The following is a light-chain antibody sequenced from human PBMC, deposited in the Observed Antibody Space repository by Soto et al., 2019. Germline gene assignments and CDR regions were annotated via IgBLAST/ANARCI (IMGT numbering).Light chain of an antibody. Sequence: DIPMTQSPSTLSASVGDRVTITCRASQSISSWLAWYQQKPGKAPKLLIYKASSLEIGVPSRFSGSGSGTEFTLTISSLQPDDFATYYCQQYNSYSRTFGQGTRVEIK. CDR1: QSISSW. CDR3: QQYNSYSRT. CDR2: KAS. V-gene: IGKV1-5*03. J-gene: IGKJ1*01.